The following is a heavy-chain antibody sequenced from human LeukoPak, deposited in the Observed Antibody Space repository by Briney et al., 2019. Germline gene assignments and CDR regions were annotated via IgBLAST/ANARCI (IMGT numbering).Heavy chain of an antibody. D-gene: IGHD6-19*01. CDR1: GFTFSSYE. CDR2: ISSSGSTI. J-gene: IGHJ5*02. CDR3: ARVAVADINWFDP. Sequence: GGSLRLSCAASGFTFSSYEMNWVRQAPGKGLEWVSYISSSGSTIYYADSVKGRFTISRDNAKNSLYLQMNSLRAEDTAVYYCARVAVADINWFDPWGQGTLVTVSS. V-gene: IGHV3-48*03.